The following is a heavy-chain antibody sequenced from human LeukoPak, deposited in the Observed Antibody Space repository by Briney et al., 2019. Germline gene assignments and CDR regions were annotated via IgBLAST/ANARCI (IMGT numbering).Heavy chain of an antibody. CDR1: GFIFSSYN. J-gene: IGHJ5*02. V-gene: IGHV3-21*01. CDR2: ISPNSIYI. CDR3: ARAEIDQNKKYNWFDP. Sequence: GGSLRLSCAASGFIFSSYNMNWVRQTPGKGLEWVSSISPNSIYIYYADSVKGRFTISRDNAKNSLYLQMNSLRVEDTALYYCARAEIDQNKKYNWFDPWGQGTLVTVSS.